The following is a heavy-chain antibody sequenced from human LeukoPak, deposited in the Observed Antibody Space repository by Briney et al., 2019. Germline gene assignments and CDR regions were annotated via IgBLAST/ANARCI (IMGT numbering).Heavy chain of an antibody. CDR2: IIPIFGTA. CDR1: GGTFSSYA. J-gene: IGHJ4*02. D-gene: IGHD2-2*01. Sequence: SVKVSCKASGGTFSSYAISWVRQVPGQGLEWMGGIIPIFGTANYAQKFQGRVTITADESTSTAYMELSSLRSEDTAVYYCARSRYCSSTSCFAHFDYWGQGTLVTVSS. CDR3: ARSRYCSSTSCFAHFDY. V-gene: IGHV1-69*13.